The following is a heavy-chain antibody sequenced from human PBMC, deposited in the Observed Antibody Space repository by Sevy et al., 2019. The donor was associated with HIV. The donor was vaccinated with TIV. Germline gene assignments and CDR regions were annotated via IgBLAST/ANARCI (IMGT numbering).Heavy chain of an antibody. CDR2: IWYDGSDT. Sequence: GGSMRLSCAASGFTFSSYGMHWVRQAPGKGREWVAFIWYDGSDTYYADSVKGRFNISRDNSKNTLYLQRNSLRTEDTAIYYCASDILAGSDFWGQGTLVTVSS. CDR3: ASDILAGSDF. CDR1: GFTFSSYG. D-gene: IGHD3-9*01. J-gene: IGHJ4*02. V-gene: IGHV3-30*02.